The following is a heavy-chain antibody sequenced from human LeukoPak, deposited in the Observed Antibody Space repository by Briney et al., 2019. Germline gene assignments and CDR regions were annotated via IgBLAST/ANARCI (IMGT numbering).Heavy chain of an antibody. J-gene: IGHJ4*02. D-gene: IGHD5-18*01. V-gene: IGHV4-4*02. CDR3: ARALDTAMTYFDY. Sequence: KPSGTLSLTCAVSGGSISGSNWWSWVRQPPGKGLEWIGEIYHSGSTNYNPSLKSRVTISVDKSKNQFSLKLSSVTAADTAVYYCARALDTAMTYFDYWGQGTLVTVSS. CDR1: GGSISGSNW. CDR2: IYHSGST.